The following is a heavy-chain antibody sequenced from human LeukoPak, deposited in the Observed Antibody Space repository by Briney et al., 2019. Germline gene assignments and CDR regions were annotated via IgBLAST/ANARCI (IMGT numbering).Heavy chain of an antibody. Sequence: GGSLRLSCAASGLTFSSYAMTWVRQASGKGLEWVSAISASGGSTYYADSVKGRSTISRDNSKNTLYLQMNSLRAEDTAVYYCAKDRRPTSSGWPRGFDYWGQGTLVTVSS. CDR1: GLTFSSYA. J-gene: IGHJ4*02. D-gene: IGHD6-19*01. CDR3: AKDRRPTSSGWPRGFDY. CDR2: ISASGGST. V-gene: IGHV3-23*01.